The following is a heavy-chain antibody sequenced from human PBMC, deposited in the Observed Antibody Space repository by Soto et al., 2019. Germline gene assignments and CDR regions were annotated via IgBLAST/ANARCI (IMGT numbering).Heavy chain of an antibody. CDR1: GFTFSSYS. CDR2: ISSSSSYI. Sequence: ESGGGLVTPGGSLRLSCAASGFTFSSYSMNWVRQAPGKGLEWVSSISSSSSYIYYADSVKGRFTISRDNAKNSLYLQMNSLRAEDTAVYYCARDHGLELRALDYWGQGTLVTVSS. V-gene: IGHV3-21*01. J-gene: IGHJ4*02. D-gene: IGHD1-7*01. CDR3: ARDHGLELRALDY.